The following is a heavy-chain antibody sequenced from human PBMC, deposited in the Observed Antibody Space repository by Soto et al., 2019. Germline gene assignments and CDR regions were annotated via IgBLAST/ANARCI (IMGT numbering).Heavy chain of an antibody. D-gene: IGHD1-26*01. CDR1: GFTFSSYD. Sequence: GGSLRLSCAASGFTFSSYDMHWVRQATGKGLEWVSAIGTAGDTYYPGSVKGRFTISRENAKNSLYLQMNSLRAEDTAVYYCARELRGGGSYSHFDYWGQGTLVTVSS. V-gene: IGHV3-13*01. CDR3: ARELRGGGSYSHFDY. CDR2: IGTAGDT. J-gene: IGHJ4*02.